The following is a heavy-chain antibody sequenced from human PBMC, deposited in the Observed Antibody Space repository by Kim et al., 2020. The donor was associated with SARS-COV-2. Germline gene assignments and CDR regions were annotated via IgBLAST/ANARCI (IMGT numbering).Heavy chain of an antibody. Sequence: GGSLRLSCAASGFTFSSYSMNWVRQAPGKGLEWVSSISSSSSYIYYADSVKGRFTISRDNAKNSLYLQMNSLRAEDTAVYYCARGGDSSSWYYYGMDVWGQGTTVTVSS. D-gene: IGHD6-13*01. V-gene: IGHV3-21*01. CDR2: ISSSSSYI. J-gene: IGHJ6*02. CDR1: GFTFSSYS. CDR3: ARGGDSSSWYYYGMDV.